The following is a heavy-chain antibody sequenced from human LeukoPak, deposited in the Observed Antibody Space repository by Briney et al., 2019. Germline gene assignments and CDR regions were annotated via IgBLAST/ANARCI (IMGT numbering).Heavy chain of an antibody. CDR2: IKEDGSKK. D-gene: IGHD2-21*02. CDR3: VRGVSVETAQDAWVDAFDI. V-gene: IGHV3-7*03. J-gene: IGHJ3*02. CDR1: GFMFNNYW. Sequence: GGSLRLSCEVSGFMFNNYWMDWVRQAPGKGLEWVANIKEDGSKKNYLDSVKGRFTISRDNAKNSLYLQMNSLRAEDTAVYYCVRGVSVETAQDAWVDAFDIWGQGTMVTVSS.